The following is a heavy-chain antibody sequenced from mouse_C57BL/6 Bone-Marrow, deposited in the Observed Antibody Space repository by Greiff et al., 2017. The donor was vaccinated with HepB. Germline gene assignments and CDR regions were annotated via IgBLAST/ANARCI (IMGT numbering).Heavy chain of an antibody. Sequence: EVQLVESGGGLVQPGGSLKLSCAASGFTFSDYYMYWVRQTPEKRLEWVAYISNGGGSTYYPDTVKGRFTISRDNAKNTLYLQMSRLKSEDTAMYYCARPAYWGQGTLVTVSA. CDR1: GFTFSDYY. CDR3: ARPAY. V-gene: IGHV5-12*01. J-gene: IGHJ3*01. CDR2: ISNGGGST.